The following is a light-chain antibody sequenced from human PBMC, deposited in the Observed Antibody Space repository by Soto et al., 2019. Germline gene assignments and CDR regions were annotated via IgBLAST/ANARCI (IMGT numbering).Light chain of an antibody. V-gene: IGKV1-12*01. CDR2: GAS. J-gene: IGKJ4*01. CDR1: RDISNS. Sequence: IQMTQSPSSVSASVGDRLTITCRASRDISNSLAWYQQTPGKAPKLLLRGASSLHRGVPSRFSGSGSGTYFTLTISSLQPEEFATYYCQQLNTYPLTYGGGTKVDIK. CDR3: QQLNTYPLT.